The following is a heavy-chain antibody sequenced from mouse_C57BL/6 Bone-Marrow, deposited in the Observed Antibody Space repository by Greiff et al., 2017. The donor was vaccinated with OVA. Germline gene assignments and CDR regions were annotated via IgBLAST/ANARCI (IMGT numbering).Heavy chain of an antibody. CDR3: TTYGYDDVLWYFDV. Sequence: EVQLVESGAELVRPGASVKLSCTASGFYIKDDHMPWVKQRPEQGLEWIGWSEPENGDTAYASKFQGKATITADTASNTAYLQLSSLTSEDTAVYYCTTYGYDDVLWYFDVWGTGTTVTVSS. D-gene: IGHD2-2*01. CDR1: GFYIKDDH. V-gene: IGHV14-4*01. J-gene: IGHJ1*03. CDR2: SEPENGDT.